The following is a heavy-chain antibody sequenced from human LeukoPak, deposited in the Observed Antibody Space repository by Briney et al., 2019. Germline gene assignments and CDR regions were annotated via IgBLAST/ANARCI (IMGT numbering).Heavy chain of an antibody. J-gene: IGHJ4*02. V-gene: IGHV4-61*02. D-gene: IGHD6-6*01. CDR1: GGSISSGSYY. Sequence: TLSLTCTVSGGSISSGSYYWSRIRQPAGKGLEWIGRIYTSGSTNYNPSLKSRVTISVDTSKNQFSLKLSSVTAADTAVYYCARDAYSSSSGSDYWGQGTLVTVSS. CDR3: ARDAYSSSSGSDY. CDR2: IYTSGST.